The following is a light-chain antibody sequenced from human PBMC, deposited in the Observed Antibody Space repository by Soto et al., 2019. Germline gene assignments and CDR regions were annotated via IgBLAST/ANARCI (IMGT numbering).Light chain of an antibody. J-gene: IGLJ1*01. Sequence: HSVLTQPASVSGSPGQSITISCTGTSSDVGNYNLVSWYQQHPGKAPKLMIYEDSKRPSGVSNRFSGSKSGSTASLTISGLQAEDEADYYCCSYAGSGTYVFGTGTKLTVL. CDR3: CSYAGSGTYV. V-gene: IGLV2-23*01. CDR1: SSDVGNYNL. CDR2: EDS.